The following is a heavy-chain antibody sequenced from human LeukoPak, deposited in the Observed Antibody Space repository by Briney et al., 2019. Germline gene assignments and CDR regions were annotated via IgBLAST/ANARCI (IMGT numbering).Heavy chain of an antibody. CDR3: AKALLGMIRGGPYYFDY. D-gene: IGHD3-10*01. CDR1: GFTFSNDA. V-gene: IGHV3-23*01. Sequence: GGSLRLSCAASGFTFSNDAMTWVRQAPGKGLEWVSAISGSYDSTYCADSVKGRFTISRDNSKNTLYLQMNSLRAEDTAVYYCAKALLGMIRGGPYYFDYWGQGTLVTVSS. J-gene: IGHJ4*02. CDR2: ISGSYDST.